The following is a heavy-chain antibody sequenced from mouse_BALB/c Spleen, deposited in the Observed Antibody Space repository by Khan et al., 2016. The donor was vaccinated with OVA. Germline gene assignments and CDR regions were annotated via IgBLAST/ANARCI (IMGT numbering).Heavy chain of an antibody. J-gene: IGHJ3*01. D-gene: IGHD2-1*01. CDR1: GFTFSTYA. Sequence: VQLKESGGGLVKPGGSLKLSCAASGFTFSTYAMSWVRQTPEKRLEWVATISSDGDYTYYPDNVTGRFTISRDNAKNPLYLQMSSLRAEDTAMYYCARSPYGNFAYWGQGTLVTVSA. V-gene: IGHV5-9-3*01. CDR2: ISSDGDYT. CDR3: ARSPYGNFAY.